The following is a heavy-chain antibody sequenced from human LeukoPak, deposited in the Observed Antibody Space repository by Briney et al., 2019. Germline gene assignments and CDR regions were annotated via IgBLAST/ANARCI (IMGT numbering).Heavy chain of an antibody. V-gene: IGHV5-51*01. CDR2: IYPGDSDA. J-gene: IGHJ4*02. Sequence: GASLQISCKGSDYSFTNYLIGWVRQMPGKGLEWMGIIYPGDSDARYSPSFQGHVTISADKSINTAYLQWSSLRASDTAMYYCATSESQTRFDYWGQGTPVTVSS. CDR1: DYSFTNYL. D-gene: IGHD1/OR15-1a*01. CDR3: ATSESQTRFDY.